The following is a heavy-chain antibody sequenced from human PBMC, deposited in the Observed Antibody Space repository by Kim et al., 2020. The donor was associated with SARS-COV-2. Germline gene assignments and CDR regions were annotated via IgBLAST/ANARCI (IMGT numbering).Heavy chain of an antibody. CDR3: ARRSYSSSWGFDY. V-gene: IGHV4-39*01. D-gene: IGHD6-13*01. Sequence: NPSLKSRVTISVDTSKNQFSRKLSSVTAADTAVYYCARRSYSSSWGFDYWGQGTLVTVSS. J-gene: IGHJ4*02.